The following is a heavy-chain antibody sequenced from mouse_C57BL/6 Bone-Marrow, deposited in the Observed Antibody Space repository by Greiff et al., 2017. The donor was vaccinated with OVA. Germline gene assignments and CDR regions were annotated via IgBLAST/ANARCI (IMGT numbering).Heavy chain of an antibody. J-gene: IGHJ3*01. Sequence: VQLQQSGAELVRPGASVKLSCTASGFNIKDDYMHWVKQRPEQGLEWIGWIDPENGDTEYASKFQGKATLTADTSSNTAYLQLSSLTSEDTAVYYCTYYYGSSYRFADWGQGTLVTVSA. CDR3: TYYYGSSYRFAD. D-gene: IGHD1-1*01. CDR2: IDPENGDT. V-gene: IGHV14-4*01. CDR1: GFNIKDDY.